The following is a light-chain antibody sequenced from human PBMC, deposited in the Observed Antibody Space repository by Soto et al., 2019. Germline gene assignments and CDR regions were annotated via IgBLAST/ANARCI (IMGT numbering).Light chain of an antibody. Sequence: QSALTQPASVSWSPGQSITISCTVTSSDVGGYNYVSWYQQHPGKAPKLMIYEVSNRPSGVSNRFSGSKSGNTASLTISGLQAEDEADYYCSSYTSSSTLAFGTGTKVTVL. CDR1: SSDVGGYNY. CDR3: SSYTSSSTLA. J-gene: IGLJ1*01. V-gene: IGLV2-14*01. CDR2: EVS.